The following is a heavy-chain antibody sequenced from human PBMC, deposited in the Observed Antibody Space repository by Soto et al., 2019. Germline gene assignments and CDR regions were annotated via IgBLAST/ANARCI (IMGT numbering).Heavy chain of an antibody. Sequence: GGSVRLSCAASGFTFSSYAMHWVRQAPGKGLEWVAVISYDGSNKYYADSVKGRFTISRDNSKNTLYLQMNSLRAEDTAVYYCARDQGRSRRYSHIYYYSGMDVWGQGTTGTV. CDR3: ARDQGRSRRYSHIYYYSGMDV. D-gene: IGHD5-18*01. CDR1: GFTFSSYA. CDR2: ISYDGSNK. J-gene: IGHJ6*02. V-gene: IGHV3-30-3*01.